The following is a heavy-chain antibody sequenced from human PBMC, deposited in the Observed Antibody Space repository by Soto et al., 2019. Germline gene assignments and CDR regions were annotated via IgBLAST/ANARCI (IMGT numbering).Heavy chain of an antibody. CDR3: AKAKTGYCSSTSCPLGYYYGMDV. V-gene: IGHV3-23*01. Sequence: EVQLLESGGGLVQPGGSLRLSCAASGFTFSSYVMSWVRQAPGKGLEWVSAISGSGGSTYYADSVKGRFTISRDNSKNTLYLQMNSLRAEDTAVYYCAKAKTGYCSSTSCPLGYYYGMDVWGQGTTVTVSS. D-gene: IGHD2-2*01. J-gene: IGHJ6*02. CDR2: ISGSGGST. CDR1: GFTFSSYV.